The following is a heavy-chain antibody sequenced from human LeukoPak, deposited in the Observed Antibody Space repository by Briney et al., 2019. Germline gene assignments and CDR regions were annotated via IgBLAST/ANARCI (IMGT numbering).Heavy chain of an antibody. D-gene: IGHD1-26*01. CDR2: ISYDGSNK. Sequence: GSLRLSCAATGFTSSSFSMHWVRQAPGKGLEWVAVISYDGSNKYYADSVKGRFTISRDNSKNTLYLQMNSLRTEDTAVYYCAKGRVGANGYYYYGMDVWGQGTTVTVSS. V-gene: IGHV3-30*18. CDR1: GFTSSSFS. J-gene: IGHJ6*02. CDR3: AKGRVGANGYYYYGMDV.